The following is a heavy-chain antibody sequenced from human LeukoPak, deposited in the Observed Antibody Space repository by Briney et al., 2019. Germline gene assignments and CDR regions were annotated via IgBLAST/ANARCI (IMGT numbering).Heavy chain of an antibody. V-gene: IGHV3-23*01. D-gene: IGHD4-17*01. CDR3: AKEWGVDYGLRY. Sequence: GGTLRLSCAASGFTFTSFAMSWVRQAPGKGLEWVSTISRSGVATYYANSVKGRFTISRNNSKNTVYLQMHSLRAEDTAVYYCAKEWGVDYGLRYWGQGTLVTVSS. J-gene: IGHJ4*02. CDR2: ISRSGVAT. CDR1: GFTFTSFA.